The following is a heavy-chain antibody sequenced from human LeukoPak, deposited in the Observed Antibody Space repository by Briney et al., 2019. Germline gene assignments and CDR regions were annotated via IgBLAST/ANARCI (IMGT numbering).Heavy chain of an antibody. Sequence: ASVNVSCETSGYTFTDYYLHWVQQAPGQGLEWVGWIHPNTGATHHAQKFQGRLTMTRDTSISTVYMELTRLRSDDTAVYYCARDMGRYSGYDYDYWGQGTLVTASS. V-gene: IGHV1-2*02. CDR2: IHPNTGAT. D-gene: IGHD5-12*01. CDR3: ARDMGRYSGYDYDY. J-gene: IGHJ4*02. CDR1: GYTFTDYY.